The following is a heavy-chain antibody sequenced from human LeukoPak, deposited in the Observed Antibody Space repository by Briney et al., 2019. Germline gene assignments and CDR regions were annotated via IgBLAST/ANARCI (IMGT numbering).Heavy chain of an antibody. CDR2: ISSSSSYI. CDR1: GFTFSSYS. V-gene: IGHV3-21*01. J-gene: IGHJ3*02. Sequence: RTGGSLRLSCAASGFTFSSYSMNWVRQAPGKGLEWVSSISSSSSYIYYADSVKGRFTISRDNAKNSLYLQMNSLRAEDTAVYYCARDMGSSLGFLNIWGQGTMVTVSS. CDR3: ARDMGSSLGFLNI. D-gene: IGHD3-3*01.